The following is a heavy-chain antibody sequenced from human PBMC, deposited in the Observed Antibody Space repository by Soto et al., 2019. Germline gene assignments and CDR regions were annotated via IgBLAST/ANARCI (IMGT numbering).Heavy chain of an antibody. V-gene: IGHV6-1*01. J-gene: IGHJ5*01. CDR3: ARLRGDSWFDF. Sequence: SPTLSLTCAISGDSVSSNSATWDWIRQSTSRRLVWLVSTYYRSRWFNDYAGSVKGRITINPDTSNNQFSLQLTSLSPDDTAVYYCARLRGDSWFDFWGQGTRVTVSS. CDR1: GDSVSSNSAT. CDR2: TYYRSRWFN.